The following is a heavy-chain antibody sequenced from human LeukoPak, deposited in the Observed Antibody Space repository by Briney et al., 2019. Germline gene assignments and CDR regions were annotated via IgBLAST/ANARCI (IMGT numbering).Heavy chain of an antibody. CDR3: ATTLHIVVVTWHAFDI. V-gene: IGHV1-2*02. Sequence: EASVKVSCKASGYTFTGYYMHWVRQAPGQGLEWMGWINPNSGGTNYAPTFQGRVTMTRDTSISTAYMELSRLTSDDTTIYYCATTLHIVVVTWHAFDIWGQGTMVTVSS. CDR1: GYTFTGYY. CDR2: INPNSGGT. J-gene: IGHJ3*02. D-gene: IGHD2-21*02.